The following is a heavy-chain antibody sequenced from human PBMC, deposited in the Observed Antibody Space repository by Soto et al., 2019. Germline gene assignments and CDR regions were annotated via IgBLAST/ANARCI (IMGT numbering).Heavy chain of an antibody. Sequence: LRLSCAASGFTFSSYEMNWVRQAPGKGLEWVSYISSSGSTIYYADSVKGRFTISRDNAKNSLYLQMNSLRAEDTAVYYCARETLIVGATPVYYYGMDVWGQGTTVTVSS. CDR1: GFTFSSYE. J-gene: IGHJ6*02. CDR3: ARETLIVGATPVYYYGMDV. V-gene: IGHV3-48*03. D-gene: IGHD1-26*01. CDR2: ISSSGSTI.